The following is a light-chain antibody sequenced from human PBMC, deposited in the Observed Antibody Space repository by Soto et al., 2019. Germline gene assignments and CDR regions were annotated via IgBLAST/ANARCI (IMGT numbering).Light chain of an antibody. Sequence: QSALTQPPSASGSPGQSVTISCTGTSNDVGDYTYVSWYQQHPGKAPKLMIYEVSKRPSGVPGRFSGSKSGNTASLTVSGLQAEDEADYYCSSYAGSSTLYVFGTGTKLTVL. V-gene: IGLV2-8*01. CDR2: EVS. J-gene: IGLJ1*01. CDR3: SSYAGSSTLYV. CDR1: SNDVGDYTY.